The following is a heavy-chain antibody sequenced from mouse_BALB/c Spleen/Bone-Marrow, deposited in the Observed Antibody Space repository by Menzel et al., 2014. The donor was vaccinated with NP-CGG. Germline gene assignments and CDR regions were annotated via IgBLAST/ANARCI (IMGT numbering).Heavy chain of an antibody. D-gene: IGHD1-1*01. CDR3: AREGNYVFAN. CDR2: ISYSGRT. CDR1: GYSITSDYA. V-gene: IGHV3-2*02. Sequence: EVNLMESGPGLVKPSQSLSLTCTVTGYSITSDYAWNWIRQFPGNKLEWMGYISYSGRTSYNPSLKSRISITRDTSKNQFFLQLNSVTTEDTATYYCAREGNYVFANWGQGTLVTVSA. J-gene: IGHJ3*01.